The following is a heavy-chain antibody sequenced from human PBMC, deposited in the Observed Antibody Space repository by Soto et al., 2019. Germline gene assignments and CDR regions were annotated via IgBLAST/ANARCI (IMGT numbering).Heavy chain of an antibody. CDR2: IYPGDSDT. Sequence: EVQLVQSGAEVKKPGESLKISCKGSGYSFTSYWIGWVRQMPGKGLEWMGIIYPGDSDTRYSPSFQGQVTISADKSISTAYLQWSSLKASDTAMYYCARAPGIQTPEHYGDQPTLYYFDYWAQGTLVTVSS. CDR3: ARAPGIQTPEHYGDQPTLYYFDY. CDR1: GYSFTSYW. D-gene: IGHD4-17*01. J-gene: IGHJ4*02. V-gene: IGHV5-51*03.